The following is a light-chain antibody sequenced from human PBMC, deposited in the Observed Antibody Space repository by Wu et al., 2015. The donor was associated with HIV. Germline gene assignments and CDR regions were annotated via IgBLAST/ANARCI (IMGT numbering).Light chain of an antibody. J-gene: IGKJ4*01. CDR2: AAS. Sequence: EIVMTQSPATLSVSPGERATLSCRASQEVISKLAWVQHKPGQAPRLLIHAASTRATGIPARFSGSGSGTEFTLTISSLQSEDFAVYYCHQYVEWPLTFGGGTKVESK. CDR3: HQYVEWPLT. CDR1: QEVISK. V-gene: IGKV3D-15*01.